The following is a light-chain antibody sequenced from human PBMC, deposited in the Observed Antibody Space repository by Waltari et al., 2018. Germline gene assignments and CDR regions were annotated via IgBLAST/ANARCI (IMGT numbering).Light chain of an antibody. CDR1: VLAKKY. CDR2: KDS. J-gene: IGLJ2*01. Sequence: SYELTQPSSVSVSPGQTARITCSGDVLAKKYVRWFQQKPGQAPVLVIYKDSERPSGIPDRISGSTSGTTVTLTIRGAQVEDEADYYCYCAADSNVRVFGGGTRLTVL. CDR3: YCAADSNVRV. V-gene: IGLV3-27*01.